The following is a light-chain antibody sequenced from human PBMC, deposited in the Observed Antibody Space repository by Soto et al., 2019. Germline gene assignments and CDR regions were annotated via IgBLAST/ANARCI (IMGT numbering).Light chain of an antibody. Sequence: EIVMTQSPATLSVSPGERATLSCRASQSVSSNLAWYQQKPGQAPRLLIYGASTRATGIPARFSGSGSGTEFTHTISSLQSEDFAVYYCQHYKNWPRTFGQGTKVEIK. CDR1: QSVSSN. J-gene: IGKJ1*01. CDR2: GAS. CDR3: QHYKNWPRT. V-gene: IGKV3-15*01.